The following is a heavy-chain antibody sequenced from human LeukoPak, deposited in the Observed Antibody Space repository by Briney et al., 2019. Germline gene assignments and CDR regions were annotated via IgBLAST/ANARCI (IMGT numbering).Heavy chain of an antibody. CDR1: GFTFSTYS. D-gene: IGHD6-13*01. J-gene: IGHJ4*02. CDR2: ITSSSSTI. Sequence: GGSLRLSCAASGFTFSTYSMNWVRQAPGXGLEWVSYITSSSSTIYYADSVKGRFTISRANGENSLYPQMNSLRDEDTAVYYCARDGGRDSTYWYYYWGQGTLVTVSS. V-gene: IGHV3-48*02. CDR3: ARDGGRDSTYWYYY.